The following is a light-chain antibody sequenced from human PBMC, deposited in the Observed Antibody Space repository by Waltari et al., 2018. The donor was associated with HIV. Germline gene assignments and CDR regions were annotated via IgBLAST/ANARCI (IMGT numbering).Light chain of an antibody. J-gene: IGKJ1*01. CDR2: GAS. Sequence: EIVLTQSPGTLSLSPGERATLSCRASLSVSNSLAWYQQKLGQAPRLLIYGASRRATGIPDRFSGSGTCTDFTLTISRLEPEDFAVYYCQQYDDSPWTFGQGTKVEIK. CDR3: QQYDDSPWT. CDR1: LSVSNS. V-gene: IGKV3-20*01.